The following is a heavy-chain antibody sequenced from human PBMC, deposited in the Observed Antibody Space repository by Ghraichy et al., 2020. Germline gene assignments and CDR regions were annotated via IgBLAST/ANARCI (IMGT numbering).Heavy chain of an antibody. CDR3: AGVKARAFDI. V-gene: IGHV4-59*01. CDR1: GGSISSYY. CDR2: IYYSGST. Sequence: SETLPLTCTVSGGSISSYYWSWIRQPPGKGLEWIGYIYYSGSTNYNPSLKSRVTISVDTSKNQFSLKLSSVTAADTAVYYCAGVKARAFDIWGQGTMVTVSS. J-gene: IGHJ3*02.